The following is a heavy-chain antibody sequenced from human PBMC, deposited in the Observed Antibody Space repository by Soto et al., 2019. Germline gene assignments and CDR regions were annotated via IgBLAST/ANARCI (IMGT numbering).Heavy chain of an antibody. J-gene: IGHJ4*02. V-gene: IGHV3-9*01. CDR3: AKHLQGPGWNYFDY. Sequence: EVQLVESGGGLVQPGRSLRLSCAASGFTFDDYAMHWVRQAPGKGLEWVSGISWNSGSIGYADSVKGRFTISRDNAKNSLYLQMNSLRAEDTALYYCAKHLQGPGWNYFDYWGQGTLVTVSS. D-gene: IGHD2-15*01. CDR1: GFTFDDYA. CDR2: ISWNSGSI.